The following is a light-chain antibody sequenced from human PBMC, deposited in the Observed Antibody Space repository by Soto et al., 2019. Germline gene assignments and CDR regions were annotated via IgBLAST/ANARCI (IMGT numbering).Light chain of an antibody. J-gene: IGLJ3*02. CDR3: AAWDDSLNARGV. CDR1: RSNIGSNA. CDR2: NDN. V-gene: IGLV1-44*01. Sequence: QSVLTQPPSASGTPGQRVTISCSGSRSNIGSNAVSWYQQLPGTAPKLLIYNDNQRPSGVPDRFSASKSGTSASLAISGLQSEDEADYYYAAWDDSLNARGVFGGGTKLTVL.